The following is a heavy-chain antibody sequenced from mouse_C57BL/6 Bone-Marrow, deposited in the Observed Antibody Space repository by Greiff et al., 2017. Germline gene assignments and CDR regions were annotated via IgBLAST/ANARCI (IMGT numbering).Heavy chain of an antibody. V-gene: IGHV1-62-2*01. CDR1: GYTFTEYT. Sequence: VHLVESGAELVKPGASVKLSCKASGYTFTEYTIHWVKQRSGQGLEWIGWFYPGSGSIKYNEKFKDKATLTADKSSSTVYMELSRLTSEDSAVYFCARHEDEDGYYPYAMDYWGQGTSVTVSS. D-gene: IGHD2-3*01. CDR3: ARHEDEDGYYPYAMDY. CDR2: FYPGSGSI. J-gene: IGHJ4*01.